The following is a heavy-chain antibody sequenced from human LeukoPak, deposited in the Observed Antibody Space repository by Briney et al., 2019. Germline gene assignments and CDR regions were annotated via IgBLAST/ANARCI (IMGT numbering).Heavy chain of an antibody. D-gene: IGHD3-22*01. Sequence: PGRSLRLSCAASGFTYDDYAMHWVRQARRKGLEWVSVISWNSGSIGYADSVKGRFTISRDNAKNSLYLQMNSLRAEDMALYYCAKDNYYDSSGYLDYWGRGTLVTVSS. J-gene: IGHJ4*02. CDR1: GFTYDDYA. CDR2: ISWNSGSI. CDR3: AKDNYYDSSGYLDY. V-gene: IGHV3-9*03.